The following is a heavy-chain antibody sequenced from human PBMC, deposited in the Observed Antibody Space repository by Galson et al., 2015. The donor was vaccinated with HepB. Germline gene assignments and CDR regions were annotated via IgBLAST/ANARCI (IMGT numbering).Heavy chain of an antibody. Sequence: SLRLSCAASGFTFSTYAIHWVRQAPGKGLLWVARIDAAGLSTAYADSVKGRFTIARDNAKNTLYLQMDDLRPEDTALYFCARDQSSVFDILTASYNWYFDLWGRGTLVTVST. CDR2: IDAAGLST. J-gene: IGHJ2*01. CDR1: GFTFSTYA. D-gene: IGHD3-9*01. V-gene: IGHV3-74*01. CDR3: ARDQSSVFDILTASYNWYFDL.